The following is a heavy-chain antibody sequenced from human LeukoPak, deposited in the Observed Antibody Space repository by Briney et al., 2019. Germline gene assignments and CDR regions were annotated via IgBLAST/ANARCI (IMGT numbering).Heavy chain of an antibody. V-gene: IGHV3-21*01. CDR1: GFTFSSYS. Sequence: GGFLRLSCAASGFTFSSYSMNWVRQAPGKGLEWVSSISSSSSYIYYADSVKGRFTISRDNAKNSLYLQMNSLRAEDTAVYYCARDPLCGGDCYSLNYFQHWGQGTLVTVSS. J-gene: IGHJ1*01. CDR2: ISSSSSYI. D-gene: IGHD2-21*02. CDR3: ARDPLCGGDCYSLNYFQH.